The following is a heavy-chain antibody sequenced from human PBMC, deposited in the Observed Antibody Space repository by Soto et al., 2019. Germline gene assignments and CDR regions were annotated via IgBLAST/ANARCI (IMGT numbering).Heavy chain of an antibody. V-gene: IGHV1-18*01. CDR1: GYTFTSYG. J-gene: IGHJ6*03. CDR3: ARDMVVVAATPPNYYMDV. Sequence: ASVKVSCKASGYTFTSYGISWVRQAPGQGLEWMGWISAYNGNTNYAQKLQDRVTMTTDTSTSTAYMELRSLRSDDTAVYYCARDMVVVAATPPNYYMDVWGKGNTVTVSS. D-gene: IGHD2-15*01. CDR2: ISAYNGNT.